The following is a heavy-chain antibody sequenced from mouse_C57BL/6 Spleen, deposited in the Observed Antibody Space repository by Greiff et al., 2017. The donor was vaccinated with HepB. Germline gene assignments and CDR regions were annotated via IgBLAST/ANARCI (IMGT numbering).Heavy chain of an antibody. CDR2: INPSSGYT. D-gene: IGHD2-4*01. Sequence: QVQLKESGAELAKPGASVKLSCKASGYTFTSYWMHWVKQRPGQGLEWIGYINPSSGYTKYNQKFKDKATLTADKSSSTAYMQLSSLTYEDSAVYYCARPYDYDVANWSYWGQGTTLTVSS. CDR1: GYTFTSYW. J-gene: IGHJ2*01. CDR3: ARPYDYDVANWSY. V-gene: IGHV1-7*01.